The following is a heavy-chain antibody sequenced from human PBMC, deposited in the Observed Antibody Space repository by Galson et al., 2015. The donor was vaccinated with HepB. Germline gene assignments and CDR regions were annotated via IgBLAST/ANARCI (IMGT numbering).Heavy chain of an antibody. D-gene: IGHD2-15*01. J-gene: IGHJ6*02. CDR3: AIYVHGRQVVNYYYVLGV. CDR2: INPIFDIT. Sequence: SVKVSCKASGGTFSNYAVSWVRQAPGQELEWMGGINPIFDITNYAQEFQGRVTITADKSTGTAYMELSSLRSEDTAVYYCAIYVHGRQVVNYYYVLGVWGQGTTVTVSS. V-gene: IGHV1-69*10. CDR1: GGTFSNYA.